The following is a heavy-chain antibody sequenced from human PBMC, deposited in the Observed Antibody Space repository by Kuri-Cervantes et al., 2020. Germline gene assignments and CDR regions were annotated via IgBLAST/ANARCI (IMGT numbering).Heavy chain of an antibody. CDR1: GFTFDDYA. J-gene: IGHJ6*02. D-gene: IGHD6-13*01. CDR3: ARDFTSRIGYSSSWYRTYYYYGMDV. Sequence: LSLTCAASGFTFDDYAMHWVRQAPGKGLEWVSGISWNSDSIGYADSVKGRFTISRDNAKNSLYLQMNSLRAEDTAVYYCARDFTSRIGYSSSWYRTYYYYGMDVWGQGTTVTVSS. CDR2: ISWNSDSI. V-gene: IGHV3-9*01.